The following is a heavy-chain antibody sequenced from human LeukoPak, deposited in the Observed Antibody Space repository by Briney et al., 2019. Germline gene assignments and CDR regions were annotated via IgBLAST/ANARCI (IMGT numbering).Heavy chain of an antibody. J-gene: IGHJ3*02. V-gene: IGHV4-59*08. D-gene: IGHD2-2*01. Sequence: PSETLSLTCTVSGGSISSYYWSWIRQPPGKGLEWIGYIYYSGSTNYNPSLKSRVTISVDTSKNQFSLKLSSVTAADTAVYYCARLGYCSSTSCYGGAFDIWGQGTMVTVSS. CDR1: GGSISSYY. CDR2: IYYSGST. CDR3: ARLGYCSSTSCYGGAFDI.